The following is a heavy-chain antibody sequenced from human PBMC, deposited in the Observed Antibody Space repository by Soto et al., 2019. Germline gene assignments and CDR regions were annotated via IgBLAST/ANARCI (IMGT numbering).Heavy chain of an antibody. D-gene: IGHD4-4*01. Sequence: EVQLLDSGGALVQPGGSLRLSCATSGFTFSNHVMSWVRQAPGKGLEWVSTFTTSGDFTYYADSVKGRFTISRDNSKSTLYLQMNSLRVEDTAVYYCARLVTDWGQGTLVTVSS. V-gene: IGHV3-23*01. CDR1: GFTFSNHV. CDR2: FTTSGDFT. J-gene: IGHJ4*02. CDR3: ARLVTD.